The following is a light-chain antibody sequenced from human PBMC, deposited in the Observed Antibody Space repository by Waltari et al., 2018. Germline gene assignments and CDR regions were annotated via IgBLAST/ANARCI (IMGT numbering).Light chain of an antibody. Sequence: DIQMTQSPSSVSASVGDRVTITCRASQGISSRLAWYQQTRGKAPKLLIYGASNLQSGVPLRCSGRGSGTDFTLTINSLQPEDFATYYCQQTNDFPRVTFGQGTRLEIK. J-gene: IGKJ5*01. CDR1: QGISSR. CDR2: GAS. V-gene: IGKV1D-12*01. CDR3: QQTNDFPRVT.